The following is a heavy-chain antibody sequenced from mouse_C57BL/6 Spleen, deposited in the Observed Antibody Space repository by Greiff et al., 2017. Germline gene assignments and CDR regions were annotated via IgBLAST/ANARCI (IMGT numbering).Heavy chain of an antibody. J-gene: IGHJ4*01. Sequence: VQLQQSGPELVKPGASVKISCKASGYSFTGYYMNWVKQSPEKSLEWIGEINPSTGGTTYNQKFKAKATLTVDKSSSTAYMQLKSLTSEDSAVYYCARGSGLLYAMDYWGQGTSVTVSS. V-gene: IGHV1-42*01. D-gene: IGHD1-1*01. CDR3: ARGSGLLYAMDY. CDR1: GYSFTGYY. CDR2: INPSTGGT.